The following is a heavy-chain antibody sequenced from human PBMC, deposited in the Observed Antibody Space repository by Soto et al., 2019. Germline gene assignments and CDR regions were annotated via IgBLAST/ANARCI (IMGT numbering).Heavy chain of an antibody. J-gene: IGHJ4*02. CDR2: VRSNSDGGTA. CDR1: GFSFSNSW. CDR3: ATPRYNRLYYLYY. Sequence: EVHLVESGGGLVKPGGSLRVSCAASGFSFSNSWMNWVRQAPGKGLEWVGRVRSNSDGGTADYAAPVKGRFLISRDDSQTTLHLQIYSLTTEDTALYYFATPRYNRLYYLYYWGRGTLVTVSS. D-gene: IGHD2-2*02. V-gene: IGHV3-15*07.